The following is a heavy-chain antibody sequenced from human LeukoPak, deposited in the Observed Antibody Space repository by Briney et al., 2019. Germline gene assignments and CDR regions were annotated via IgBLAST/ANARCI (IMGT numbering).Heavy chain of an antibody. CDR3: AKETVVVRGAFDI. CDR1: GFTFSSYG. CDR2: ISSIDGST. J-gene: IGHJ3*02. V-gene: IGHV3-23*01. D-gene: IGHD3-22*01. Sequence: GGSLRLSCAASGFTFSSYGMSWVRQAPGKGLEWVSGISSIDGSTYYADSVKGRFTVSRDNSKNTLYLQMNSLRAEDTAVYYCAKETVVVRGAFDIWGQGTMVTVSS.